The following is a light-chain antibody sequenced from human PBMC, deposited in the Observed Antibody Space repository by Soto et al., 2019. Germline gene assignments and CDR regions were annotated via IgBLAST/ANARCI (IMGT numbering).Light chain of an antibody. CDR1: SSDVGGYNY. Sequence: QSVLTQPASVSGSPGQSITISCAGTSSDVGGYNYVSWYQQHPGKAPKLMISEVSNRPSGVSNRFSGSKSGNTAFLTISGLQGEDGADYYCSSYTSSRTVVFGGGTKLTVL. J-gene: IGLJ2*01. CDR3: SSYTSSRTVV. CDR2: EVS. V-gene: IGLV2-14*01.